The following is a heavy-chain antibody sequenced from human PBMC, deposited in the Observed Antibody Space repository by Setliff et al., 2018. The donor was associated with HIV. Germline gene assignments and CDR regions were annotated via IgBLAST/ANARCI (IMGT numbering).Heavy chain of an antibody. Sequence: SVKVSCKASGDTFSNYAMNWVRQAPGKGLEWMGGVIPIFNTTHYAQKFQARVAITADESTNTASMELSRLRSDDTAVYYCARGGIDDFWSGYFYFDYWGQGTLVTVSS. CDR2: VIPIFNTT. V-gene: IGHV1-69*13. J-gene: IGHJ4*02. CDR1: GDTFSNYA. CDR3: ARGGIDDFWSGYFYFDY. D-gene: IGHD3-3*01.